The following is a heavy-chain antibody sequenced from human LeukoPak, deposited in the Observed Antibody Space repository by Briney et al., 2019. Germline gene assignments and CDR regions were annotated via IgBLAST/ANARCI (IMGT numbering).Heavy chain of an antibody. D-gene: IGHD4-23*01. CDR1: GYTFTGYY. Sequence: ASVKVSCKASGYTFTGYYMHWVRQAPGQGLEWMGWINPSSGGTNYAQKFQGRVTMTRDTSISTAYMELSRLRSDDTAVYYCARDRGTVVTHPIDYWGQGTLVTVSS. J-gene: IGHJ4*02. CDR2: INPSSGGT. CDR3: ARDRGTVVTHPIDY. V-gene: IGHV1-2*02.